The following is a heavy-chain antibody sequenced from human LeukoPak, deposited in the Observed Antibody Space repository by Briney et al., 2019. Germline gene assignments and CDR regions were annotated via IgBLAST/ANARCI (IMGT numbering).Heavy chain of an antibody. CDR2: ISSSGSTI. CDR3: ARQYYHGSGHGGY. CDR1: GFTFSDYY. V-gene: IGHV3-11*01. J-gene: IGHJ4*02. Sequence: PGGSLRLSCAASGFTFSDYYMSWIGQAPGKGLEWLSYISSSGSTIYYADSVKVRFTISRDNAKNSLYLQMSSLRFEDTAVYYCARQYYHGSGHGGYWGQGTLVSVSS. D-gene: IGHD2/OR15-2a*01.